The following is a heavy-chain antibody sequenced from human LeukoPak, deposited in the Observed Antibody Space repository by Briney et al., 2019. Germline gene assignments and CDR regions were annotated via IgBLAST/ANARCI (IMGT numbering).Heavy chain of an antibody. CDR2: ISGGSGSI. J-gene: IGHJ4*02. CDR1: GFTFSSYA. D-gene: IGHD4-17*01. CDR3: AEVSAPQDYGDYVYESWYFDY. V-gene: IGHV3-23*01. Sequence: QPGGSLRLSCAASGFTFSSYAMSWVRQAPGKGLEWVSGISGGSGSIYYADSVKGRFTISRDNSKNTLYLQMNSLRAEDTAVYYCAEVSAPQDYGDYVYESWYFDYWGQGTLVTVSS.